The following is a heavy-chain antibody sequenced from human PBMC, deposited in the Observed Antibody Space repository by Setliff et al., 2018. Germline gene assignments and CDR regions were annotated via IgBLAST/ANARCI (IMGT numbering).Heavy chain of an antibody. CDR1: GGSIDSAF. Sequence: SETLSLTCTVSGGSIDSAFWNWIRQSPEKGLEWIGYRSTRGDTNSNPSLKGRVAISADTSTNHFSLKLTSVTAADTAVYYCARDNTIVGATDYWGQGILVTVSS. D-gene: IGHD1-26*01. CDR3: ARDNTIVGATDY. CDR2: RSTRGDT. V-gene: IGHV4-4*08. J-gene: IGHJ4*02.